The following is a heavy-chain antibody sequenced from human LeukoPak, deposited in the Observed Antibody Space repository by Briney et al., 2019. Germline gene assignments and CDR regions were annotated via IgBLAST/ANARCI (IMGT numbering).Heavy chain of an antibody. D-gene: IGHD1-1*01. CDR1: GFTFSSYG. CDR3: ARGQQPYFYYGMDV. J-gene: IGHJ6*02. Sequence: PGGSLRLSCAASGFTFSSYGMHWVRQAPGKGLEWVAVIWYDGNNKYYVDSVRGRITISRDNSKNTLFLQMKCLRAEDTAVYYCARGQQPYFYYGMDVWGQGTTVTVSS. V-gene: IGHV3-33*01. CDR2: IWYDGNNK.